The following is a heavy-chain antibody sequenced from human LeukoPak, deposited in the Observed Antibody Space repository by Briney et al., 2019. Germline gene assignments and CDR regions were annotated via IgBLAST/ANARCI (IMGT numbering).Heavy chain of an antibody. D-gene: IGHD6-13*01. CDR1: GFTFRTYG. J-gene: IGHJ4*02. Sequence: GGSLRLSCAASGFTFRTYGMHWVRQAPGKGLERVTFIRYDGNSNYYADSVKGRFIISRDNSKKTVYLQMNSLRAEDTAVYYCAKDRAGIAADGFFDYWGQGTLVTVSS. CDR2: IRYDGNSN. CDR3: AKDRAGIAADGFFDY. V-gene: IGHV3-30*02.